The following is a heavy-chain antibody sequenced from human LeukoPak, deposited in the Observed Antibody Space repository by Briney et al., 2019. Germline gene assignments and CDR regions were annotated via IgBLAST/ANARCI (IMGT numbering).Heavy chain of an antibody. CDR1: GRTFGNSD. V-gene: IGHV1-8*01. D-gene: IGHD6-6*01. Sequence: ASVKVSCKASGRTFGNSDINWVRQAPGQGLEWVGWMNPDTGNRGYAGKFQGRVTITADESTSTAYMELSSLRSEDTAVYYCARDLSIAARRDYYYYYMDVWGKGTTVTVSS. CDR2: MNPDTGNR. J-gene: IGHJ6*03. CDR3: ARDLSIAARRDYYYYYMDV.